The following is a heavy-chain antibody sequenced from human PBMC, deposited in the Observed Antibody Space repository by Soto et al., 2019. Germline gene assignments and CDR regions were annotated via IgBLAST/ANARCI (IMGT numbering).Heavy chain of an antibody. Sequence: SETLSLTCTVSGGSMDTYFLNWVRQPPGKGLEWIGYIYYSGSTKYNTSLKSRVTISVDTSKNQISLNLRSVTAADTAIYYCARVVGGWYEHDYWGQGTLVTVYS. CDR3: ARVVGGWYEHDY. CDR2: IYYSGST. D-gene: IGHD6-19*01. CDR1: GGSMDTYF. J-gene: IGHJ4*02. V-gene: IGHV4-59*01.